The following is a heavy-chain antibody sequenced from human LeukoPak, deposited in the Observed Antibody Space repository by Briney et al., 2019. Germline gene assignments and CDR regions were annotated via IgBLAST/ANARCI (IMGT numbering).Heavy chain of an antibody. D-gene: IGHD6-13*01. J-gene: IGHJ4*02. CDR2: ISSSGRTI. CDR1: GFTFSSYE. V-gene: IGHV3-48*03. CDR3: ARRAIAEGFDY. Sequence: GVSLRLSCAVSGFTFSSYEMNWVRQAPGKGLEWVSYISSSGRTIYYADSVKGRFTISRDTAKNSLYLQMDSLRVEDTAVYYCARRAIAEGFDYWGQGTLVTVSS.